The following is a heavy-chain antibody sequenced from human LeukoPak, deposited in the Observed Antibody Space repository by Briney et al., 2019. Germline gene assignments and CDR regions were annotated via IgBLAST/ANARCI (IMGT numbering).Heavy chain of an antibody. CDR1: GGSISSSNW. V-gene: IGHV4-4*02. J-gene: IGHJ4*02. Sequence: SETLSLTCAVSGGSISSSNWWSWVRQPPGKGLEWIGEIYHSGSTNYNPSLKSRVTISVDKSKNQFSLKLSSVTAADTAVYYCAGEEVPPTPARGYFDYWGQGTLVTVSS. CDR2: IYHSGST. CDR3: AGEEVPPTPARGYFDY. D-gene: IGHD2-15*01.